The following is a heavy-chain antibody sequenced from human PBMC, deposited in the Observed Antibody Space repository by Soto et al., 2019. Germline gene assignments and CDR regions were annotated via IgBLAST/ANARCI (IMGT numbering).Heavy chain of an antibody. CDR3: ARAGYSSSWYPSPTYYFDY. Sequence: SETLSLTCTVSGGSISSYYWSWIRQPPGKGLEWIGYIYYSGSTNYNPSLKSRVTISVDTSKNQFSLKLSSVTAADTAVYYCARAGYSSSWYPSPTYYFDYWGQGTLVTVSS. J-gene: IGHJ4*02. V-gene: IGHV4-59*08. D-gene: IGHD6-13*01. CDR2: IYYSGST. CDR1: GGSISSYY.